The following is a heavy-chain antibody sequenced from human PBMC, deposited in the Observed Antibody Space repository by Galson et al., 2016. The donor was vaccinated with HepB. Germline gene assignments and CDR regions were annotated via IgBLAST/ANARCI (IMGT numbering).Heavy chain of an antibody. J-gene: IGHJ6*04. Sequence: SLRLSCAASGFSVSNNYMSWVRQAPGKGLECVSVIHDDGSTNYADSVMGRFTISRDNSKNTPYLEMNSLRAEDVAVYYCARASGIRGSKGAMDVWGNGTTVSVSS. V-gene: IGHV3-53*01. D-gene: IGHD3-10*01. CDR1: GFSVSNNY. CDR2: IHDDGST. CDR3: ARASGIRGSKGAMDV.